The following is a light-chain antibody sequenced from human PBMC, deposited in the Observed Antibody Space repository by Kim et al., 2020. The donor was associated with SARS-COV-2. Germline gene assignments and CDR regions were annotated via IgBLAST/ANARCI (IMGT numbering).Light chain of an antibody. Sequence: EIVLTQSPATLSLSPGERATLSCRASQSVSSYLAWYQQKPGQAPRLLIYDASNRATGIPARFSGSESGTDFTLTISSLEPEDFAVYYCQQHSNRLTVGGETKVDIK. V-gene: IGKV3-11*01. J-gene: IGKJ4*01. CDR2: DAS. CDR1: QSVSSY. CDR3: QQHSNRLT.